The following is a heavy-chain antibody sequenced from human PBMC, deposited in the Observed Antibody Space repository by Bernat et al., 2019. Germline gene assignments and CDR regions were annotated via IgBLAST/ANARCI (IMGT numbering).Heavy chain of an antibody. CDR3: ARCDYSSAWYDY. V-gene: IGHV3-48*03. J-gene: IGHJ4*02. Sequence: EVQLVESGGGLVQPGGSLRLSCAASGFTFSSYEMNWVRQAPGKGLDWVSYISSTGSTIYYADSVKGRFTSSRDNAKNSLYLQMNSLRAEDTAVYYCARCDYSSAWYDYWGQGTLVTVSS. CDR1: GFTFSSYE. D-gene: IGHD6-19*01. CDR2: ISSTGSTI.